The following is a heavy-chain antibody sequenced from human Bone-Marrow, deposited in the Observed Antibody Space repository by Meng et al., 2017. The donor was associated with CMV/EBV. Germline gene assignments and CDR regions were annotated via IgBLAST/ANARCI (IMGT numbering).Heavy chain of an antibody. J-gene: IGHJ4*02. V-gene: IGHV1-8*01. CDR3: ALISYCTSVTCYYLDY. CDR1: GYTFTTYD. Sequence: ASVKVSCKASGYTFTTYDISWVRQVTGQGLEWMGRMNPNKDNTGYAQKLQGRVTMTRDTSTNTAYMELSSLRSEDTAMYYWALISYCTSVTCYYLDYWGKGTRVTVSA. CDR2: MNPNKDNT. D-gene: IGHD2-8*02.